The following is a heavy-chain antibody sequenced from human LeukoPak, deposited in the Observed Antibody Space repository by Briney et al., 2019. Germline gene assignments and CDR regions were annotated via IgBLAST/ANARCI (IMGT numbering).Heavy chain of an antibody. V-gene: IGHV3-30*03. CDR1: DLTFRSYA. D-gene: IGHD3-10*02. CDR3: ASPARRITVFGVPFDY. Sequence: GRSLRLSCVVSDLTFRSYAMHWVRQAPEKGLEWVATITYDGKNQYCSDSVKGRFTISRDNSNNTLYLQMNTLRIEDSSVYFCASPARRITVFGVPFDYWGQGALVIVSS. CDR2: ITYDGKNQ. J-gene: IGHJ4*02.